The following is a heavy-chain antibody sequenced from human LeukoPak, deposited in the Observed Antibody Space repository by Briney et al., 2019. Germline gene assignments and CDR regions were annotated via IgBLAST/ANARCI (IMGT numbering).Heavy chain of an antibody. CDR3: ARQGGPYNLFDP. Sequence: SETLSLTCTVSGGSISSSSYYWGWIRQPPGKGLEWIGSIYYSGSTYYNPSLKSRVTISVDTSKNQFSLNLSSVTAADTAVYYCARQGGPYNLFDPWGQGTLVTVSS. J-gene: IGHJ5*02. D-gene: IGHD2-15*01. CDR2: IYYSGST. CDR1: GGSISSSSYY. V-gene: IGHV4-39*01.